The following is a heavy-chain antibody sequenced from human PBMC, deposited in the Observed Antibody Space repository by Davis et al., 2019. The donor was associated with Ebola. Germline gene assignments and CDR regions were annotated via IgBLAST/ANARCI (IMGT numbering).Heavy chain of an antibody. J-gene: IGHJ3*02. CDR2: ISVRGDGT. CDR3: AKAQECSSTTCYAFDI. CDR1: GFTFSSYW. V-gene: IGHV3-23*01. D-gene: IGHD6-13*01. Sequence: GGSLRLSCAASGFTFSSYWMTWVRQAPGKGLEWVSGISVRGDGTSYSDSVKGRFTISRDNSKNTLYLQMNSLRAEDTAVYYCAKAQECSSTTCYAFDIWGQGTMVTVSS.